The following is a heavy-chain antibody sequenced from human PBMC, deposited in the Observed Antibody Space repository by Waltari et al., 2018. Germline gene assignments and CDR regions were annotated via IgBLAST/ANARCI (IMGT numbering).Heavy chain of an antibody. CDR3: ARDRTGDPHAFDI. J-gene: IGHJ3*02. CDR2: INYSGST. Sequence: QLQLQESGPGLVKPSETLSLTCTVSGGSISSNSYYWGWIRQPPGKGLEWIGSINYSGSTYYNPSLKSRVTISVDTSKNQFSLKLSSVTAADTAVYYCARDRTGDPHAFDIWGQGTRVTVSS. D-gene: IGHD4-17*01. V-gene: IGHV4-39*07. CDR1: GGSISSNSYY.